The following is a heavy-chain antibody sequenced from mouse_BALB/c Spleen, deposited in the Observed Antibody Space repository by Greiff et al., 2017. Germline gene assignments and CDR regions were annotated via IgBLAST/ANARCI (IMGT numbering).Heavy chain of an antibody. CDR1: GFTFSSYT. J-gene: IGHJ3*01. Sequence: EVQVVESGGGLVQPGGSLKLSCAASGFTFSSYTMSWVRQTPEKRLEWVAYISNGGGSTYYPDTVKGRFTISRDNAKNTLYLQMSSLKSEDTAMYYCARGGIYDGYWAYWGQGTLVTVSA. CDR2: ISNGGGST. V-gene: IGHV5-12-2*01. D-gene: IGHD2-3*01. CDR3: ARGGIYDGYWAY.